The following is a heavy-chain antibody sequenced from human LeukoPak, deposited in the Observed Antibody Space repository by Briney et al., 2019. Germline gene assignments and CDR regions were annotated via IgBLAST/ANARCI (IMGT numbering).Heavy chain of an antibody. CDR1: GFTLSDYS. Sequence: GGSLRLSCAASGFTLSDYSMHCFRQAPGKGLEWVSYISLPITIYYADSVKGRFTVSIDNAKISLYLQMNSLRAEDTAVYYCAKDTDPDYYGSGSYDYWGQGTLVTVSS. V-gene: IGHV3-48*01. CDR3: AKDTDPDYYGSGSYDY. D-gene: IGHD3-10*01. CDR2: ISLPITI. J-gene: IGHJ4*02.